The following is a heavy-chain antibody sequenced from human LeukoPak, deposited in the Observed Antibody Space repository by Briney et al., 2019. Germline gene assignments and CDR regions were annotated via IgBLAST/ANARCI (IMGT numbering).Heavy chain of an antibody. CDR3: ARAASSRRRYSSSWYRYYFDY. Sequence: SETLSLTCAVYGGSFSGYYWSWIRQPPGKGLEWIGEINHSGSTNYNPSLKSRVTISVDTSKNQFSLKLSSVTAADTAVYYCARAASSRRRYSSSWYRYYFDYWGRGTLVTVSS. D-gene: IGHD6-13*01. CDR1: GGSFSGYY. J-gene: IGHJ4*02. CDR2: INHSGST. V-gene: IGHV4-34*01.